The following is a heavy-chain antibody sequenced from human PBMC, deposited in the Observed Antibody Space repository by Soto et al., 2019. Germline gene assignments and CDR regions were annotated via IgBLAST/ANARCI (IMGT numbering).Heavy chain of an antibody. D-gene: IGHD5-18*01. V-gene: IGHV1-3*01. CDR2: INAGNGNT. Sequence: GASVKVSCKASGYTFTSYAMHWVRQAPGQRLEWMGWINAGNGNTKYSQKFQGRVTITRDTSASTAYMELSSLRSEDTAVYYCARNRNPLKIYSYGPSNNWFDPWGQGTLVTVSS. J-gene: IGHJ5*02. CDR3: ARNRNPLKIYSYGPSNNWFDP. CDR1: GYTFTSYA.